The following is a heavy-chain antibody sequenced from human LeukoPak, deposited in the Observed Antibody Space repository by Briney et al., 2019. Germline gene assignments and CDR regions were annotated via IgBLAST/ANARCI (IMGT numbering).Heavy chain of an antibody. V-gene: IGHV3-30*04. J-gene: IGHJ4*02. D-gene: IGHD2-2*01. CDR3: AKAVVIVPTATPFDY. CDR1: GFSFSTYA. Sequence: GGSLRLSCAASGFSFSTYAMHWVRQAPGKGLEWVAVISYDETNKYYADSVQGRFTISRDNSKNTLYMRMNSLRAEDTAVYYCAKAVVIVPTATPFDYWGQGTLVTVSS. CDR2: ISYDETNK.